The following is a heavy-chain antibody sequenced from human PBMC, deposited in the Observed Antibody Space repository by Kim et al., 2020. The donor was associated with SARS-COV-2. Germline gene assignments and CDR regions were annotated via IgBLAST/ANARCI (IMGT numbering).Heavy chain of an antibody. CDR3: AREEWLPYNWFDP. CDR1: GGSFSGYY. V-gene: IGHV4-34*01. D-gene: IGHD5-12*01. CDR2: INHSGST. J-gene: IGHJ5*02. Sequence: SETLSLTCAVYGGSFSGYYWSWIRQPPGKGLEWIGEINHSGSTNYNPSLKSRVTISVDTSKNQFSLKLSSVTAADTAVYYCAREEWLPYNWFDPWGQGTL.